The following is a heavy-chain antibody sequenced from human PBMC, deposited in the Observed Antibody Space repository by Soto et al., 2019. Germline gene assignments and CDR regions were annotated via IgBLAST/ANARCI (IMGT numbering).Heavy chain of an antibody. J-gene: IGHJ4*02. Sequence: QVQLVQSGAEVKKPGASVKVSCKASGYTFTNYGINWVRQAPGQGLEWMGWISASNGNTNYGQRVQGRVTMTTDTSTSTAYMELTSLRSDDTAVYYCARSQSGDKEGCGYWGQGTLVTVSS. V-gene: IGHV1-18*01. CDR1: GYTFTNYG. CDR2: ISASNGNT. D-gene: IGHD4-17*01. CDR3: ARSQSGDKEGCGY.